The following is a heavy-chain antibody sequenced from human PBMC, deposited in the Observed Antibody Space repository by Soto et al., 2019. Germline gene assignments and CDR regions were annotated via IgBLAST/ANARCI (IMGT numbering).Heavy chain of an antibody. D-gene: IGHD3-3*01. CDR1: GGTLSSFINYP. J-gene: IGHJ4*02. V-gene: IGHV1-69*06. CDR3: ARRDTSGFLRYFDN. Sequence: QMQLVQSGAEVKKPGSSVKVSCKASGGTLSSFINYPINWVRQAPGQGLEWMGGIVPNVGTVNYALKFQGRVTITADKSTGTAYMELSSLRSEDTALYYCARRDTSGFLRYFDNWGQGTLVTVSS. CDR2: IVPNVGTV.